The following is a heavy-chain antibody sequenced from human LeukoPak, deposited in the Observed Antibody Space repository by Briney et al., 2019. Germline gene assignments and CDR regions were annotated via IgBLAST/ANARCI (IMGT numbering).Heavy chain of an antibody. J-gene: IGHJ4*02. CDR1: GFTFSSYV. D-gene: IGHD2-2*01. CDR3: TRWDCTTTGCYPFDY. Sequence: GGSLRLSCAASGFTFSSYVMSWVRQASGKGLEWVGRIRDKANSYATAYIASVKGRFTISRDDSKNTAYLQMSSLKTEDTAVYYCTRWDCTTTGCYPFDYWGQGTLVTVSS. CDR2: IRDKANSYAT. V-gene: IGHV3-73*01.